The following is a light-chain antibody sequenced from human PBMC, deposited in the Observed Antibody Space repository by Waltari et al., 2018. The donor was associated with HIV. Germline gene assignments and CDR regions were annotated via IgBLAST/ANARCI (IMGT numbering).Light chain of an antibody. CDR2: ENN. CDR3: EAWDLSLSAVV. Sequence: QSVLTQPPSVSAAPGQKVAISCSGSSSNTGHNYVSWYQHFPGTAPKLLIYENNHLPSVIPDRFSGSKSGTTSTLGITGLQTGDEADYYCEAWDLSLSAVVFGGGTRLTVL. V-gene: IGLV1-51*01. CDR1: SSNTGHNY. J-gene: IGLJ2*01.